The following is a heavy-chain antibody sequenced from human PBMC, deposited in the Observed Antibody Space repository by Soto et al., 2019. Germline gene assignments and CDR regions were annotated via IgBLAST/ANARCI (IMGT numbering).Heavy chain of an antibody. CDR2: ISAYNGNT. CDR3: ARSGDSSSWYGPRYYYCGMDV. V-gene: IGHV1-18*01. CDR1: GYTFTSYG. Sequence: ASVKVSCKASGYTFTSYGISWVRQAPGQGLEWMGWISAYNGNTDYAQKLQGRVTMTTDTSTSTAYMELRSLRSDDTAVYYCARSGDSSSWYGPRYYYCGMDVWGQGTTVTVSS. D-gene: IGHD6-13*01. J-gene: IGHJ6*02.